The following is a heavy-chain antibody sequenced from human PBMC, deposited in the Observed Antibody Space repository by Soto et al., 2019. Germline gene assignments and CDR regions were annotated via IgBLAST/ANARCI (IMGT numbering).Heavy chain of an antibody. Sequence: PSETLSLTWAVSGGTIRSPDWWTFFRQPPGKGLEWIGEIFQSGSTNYTPSLESRVTISVDKSKNQFSLTLTSVTAADTAVYFCARGRGRYSSGWSWFDPWGQGILVTVSS. J-gene: IGHJ5*02. V-gene: IGHV4-4*02. CDR2: IFQSGST. CDR1: GGTIRSPDW. D-gene: IGHD6-19*01. CDR3: ARGRGRYSSGWSWFDP.